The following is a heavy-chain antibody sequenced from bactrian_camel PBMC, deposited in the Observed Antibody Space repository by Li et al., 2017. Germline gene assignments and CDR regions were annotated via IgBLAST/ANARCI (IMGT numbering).Heavy chain of an antibody. CDR1: GFSLSTYY. CDR3: VSGIQGLGFFFDH. J-gene: IGHJ4*01. D-gene: IGHD2*01. CDR2: ITGAGGGGTT. Sequence: VQLVESGGGLVQPGGSLRLSCTASGFSLSTYYIHWVRQAPGKGLEWVSHITGAGGGGTTHYADSVKGRFTISRDNAKNTVYLQMNSLKPEDMAVYYCVSGIQGLGFFFDHWGQ. V-gene: IGHV3S40*01.